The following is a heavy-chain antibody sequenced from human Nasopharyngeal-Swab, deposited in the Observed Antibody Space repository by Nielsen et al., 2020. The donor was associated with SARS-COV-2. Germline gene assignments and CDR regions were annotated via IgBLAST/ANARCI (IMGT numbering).Heavy chain of an antibody. V-gene: IGHV3-43*01. CDR2: ISWDGGST. CDR3: AKGGQEGAPYFDY. Sequence: GGSLRLSCAASGFTFDDYTMHWVRHAPGKGLEWVSLISWDGGSTYYADSVKGRFTISRDNSKNSLYLQMNSLRTEDTALYYCAKGGQEGAPYFDYWGQGTLVTVSS. J-gene: IGHJ4*02. D-gene: IGHD3-16*01. CDR1: GFTFDDYT.